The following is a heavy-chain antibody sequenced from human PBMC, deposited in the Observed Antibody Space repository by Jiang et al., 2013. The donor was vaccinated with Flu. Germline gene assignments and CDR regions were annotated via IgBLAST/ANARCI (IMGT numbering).Heavy chain of an antibody. Sequence: QTLSLTCAISGDSVSSNSAAWNWIRQSPSRGLEWLGRTYYRSKWYNDYAVSVKSRITINPDTSKNQFSLQLNSVTPEDTAVYYCARGPGVVRGAMAKWGRYYGMDVWGQGTTVTVSS. J-gene: IGHJ6*02. D-gene: IGHD3-10*01. V-gene: IGHV6-1*01. CDR2: TYYRSKWYN. CDR3: ARGPGVVRGAMAKWGRYYGMDV. CDR1: GDSVSSNSAA.